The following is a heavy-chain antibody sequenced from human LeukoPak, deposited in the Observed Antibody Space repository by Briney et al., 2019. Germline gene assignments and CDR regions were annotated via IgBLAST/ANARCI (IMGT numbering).Heavy chain of an antibody. V-gene: IGHV4-31*03. D-gene: IGHD3-10*01. CDR3: ARDSGGAADY. J-gene: IGHJ4*02. Sequence: SETLSLTCTVSGGSISSGGYYWSWIRQHPGKGLEWIGYIYYSGSTYYNPSLKSRVTISVDTSKNQFSLKLSSVTAADTAVYYCARDSGGAADYWGQRTLVTVSS. CDR2: IYYSGST. CDR1: GGSISSGGYY.